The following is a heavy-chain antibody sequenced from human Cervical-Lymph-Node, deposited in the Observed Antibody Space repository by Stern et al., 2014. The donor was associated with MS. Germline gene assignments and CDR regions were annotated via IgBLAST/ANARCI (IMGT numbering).Heavy chain of an antibody. D-gene: IGHD4-17*01. CDR1: GFSLSNARMG. V-gene: IGHV2-26*01. J-gene: IGHJ4*02. Sequence: QVTLKESGPVLVKPTETLTLTCTVSGFSLSNARMGVSWIRQPPGKALEWLAQIFSNDEKSYSTSLKSRLTISKDTSKSQVVLTMTNMDPVDTATYYCARISDYGDYLFFDYWGQGTLVTVSS. CDR3: ARISDYGDYLFFDY. CDR2: IFSNDEK.